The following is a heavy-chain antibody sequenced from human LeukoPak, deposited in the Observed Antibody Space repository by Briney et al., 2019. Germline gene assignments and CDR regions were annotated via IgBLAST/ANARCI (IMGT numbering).Heavy chain of an antibody. CDR3: ARALVVAATTRFDP. Sequence: SETLSLTCTVSGGSIGSYYWSWIRQPPGKGREWIGYIYYSGSTNYNPSLKSRVTISVDTSKNQFSLKLSSVTAADTAVYYCARALVVAATTRFDPWGQGTLVTVSS. CDR1: GGSIGSYY. CDR2: IYYSGST. D-gene: IGHD2-15*01. V-gene: IGHV4-59*01. J-gene: IGHJ5*02.